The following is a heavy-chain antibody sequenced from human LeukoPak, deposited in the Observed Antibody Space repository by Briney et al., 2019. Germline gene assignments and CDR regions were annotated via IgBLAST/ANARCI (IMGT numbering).Heavy chain of an antibody. V-gene: IGHV3-33*01. J-gene: IGHJ3*02. CDR2: IWYDGSDE. CDR3: ARFLDAFDI. CDR1: GFTFSNYG. Sequence: GGSLRLSCAASGFTFSNYGMHWVRQAPGKGLEWVAVIWYDGSDEYYADSVKGRFTISRDNSKNTLYLQMNSLRAEDTAVYYCARFLDAFDIWGQGTMVTVSS.